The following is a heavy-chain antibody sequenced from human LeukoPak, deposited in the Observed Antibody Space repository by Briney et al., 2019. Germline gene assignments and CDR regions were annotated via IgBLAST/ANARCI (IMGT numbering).Heavy chain of an antibody. Sequence: SETLSLTCTVSGGSISSGNYYWSWIRQPAGKGLEWIGRIYTSGSTNYNPSLKSRVTISVDTSKNQFSLKLSSVTAADTAVYYCARTEGAYDFDPWGQGTLVTVSS. V-gene: IGHV4-61*02. D-gene: IGHD3-3*01. J-gene: IGHJ5*02. CDR1: GGSISSGNYY. CDR3: ARTEGAYDFDP. CDR2: IYTSGST.